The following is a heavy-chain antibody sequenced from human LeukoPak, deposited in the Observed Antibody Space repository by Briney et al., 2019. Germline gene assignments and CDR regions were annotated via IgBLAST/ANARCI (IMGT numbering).Heavy chain of an antibody. V-gene: IGHV7-4-1*02. CDR2: INTNTGNP. Sequence: GASVKVSCKASGYTFTSYAMNWVRQAPGQGLEWMGWINTNTGNPTYAQGFTGRFVFSLDTSVSTAYLQISSLKAEDTAVYYCARIPSSSWYPEAFDIWGQGTMVTVSS. CDR1: GYTFTSYA. CDR3: ARIPSSSWYPEAFDI. J-gene: IGHJ3*02. D-gene: IGHD6-13*01.